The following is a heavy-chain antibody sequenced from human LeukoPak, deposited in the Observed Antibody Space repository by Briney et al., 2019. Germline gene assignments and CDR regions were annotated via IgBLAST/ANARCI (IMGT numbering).Heavy chain of an antibody. J-gene: IGHJ4*02. D-gene: IGHD2-2*01. V-gene: IGHV1-18*04. CDR3: ARVGQYQLLFLDY. Sequence: SVKVSCKASGGTFSTNAISWVRQAPGQGLEWMGWISAYNGNTNYAQKLQGRVTMTTDTSTSTAYMELRSLRSDDTAVYYCARVGQYQLLFLDYWGQGTLVTVSS. CDR2: ISAYNGNT. CDR1: GGTFSTNA.